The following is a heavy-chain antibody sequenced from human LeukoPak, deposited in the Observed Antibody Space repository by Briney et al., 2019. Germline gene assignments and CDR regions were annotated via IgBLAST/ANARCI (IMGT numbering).Heavy chain of an antibody. D-gene: IGHD2-15*01. J-gene: IGHJ5*02. V-gene: IGHV1-2*02. Sequence: ASVKVFCKASGYTFTGYYMHWVRQAPGQGLEWMGWINPNSGGTNYAQKFQGRVTMTRDTSISTAYMELSRLRSDDTAVYYCARAPVAATKVLDPWGQGTLVTVSS. CDR2: INPNSGGT. CDR1: GYTFTGYY. CDR3: ARAPVAATKVLDP.